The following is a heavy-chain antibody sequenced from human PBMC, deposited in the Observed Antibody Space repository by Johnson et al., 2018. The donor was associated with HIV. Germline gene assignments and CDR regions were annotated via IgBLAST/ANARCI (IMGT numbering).Heavy chain of an antibody. CDR1: GFTFSDYY. Sequence: QVQLVESGGGLVKPGGSLRLSCATSGFTFSDYYMSWIRQAPGKGLEWVSYITRSGTPIYYADPVTGRFPISRDNSKNTLYLQMNSLRTEDTAVYYCARGRITTIVMDLRGGGFDIWGQGTMVIVSS. D-gene: IGHD3-22*01. CDR2: ITRSGTPI. J-gene: IGHJ3*02. V-gene: IGHV3-11*04. CDR3: ARGRITTIVMDLRGGGFDI.